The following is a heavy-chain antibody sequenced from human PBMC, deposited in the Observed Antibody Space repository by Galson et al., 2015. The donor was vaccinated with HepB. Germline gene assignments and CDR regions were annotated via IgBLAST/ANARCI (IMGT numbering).Heavy chain of an antibody. V-gene: IGHV3-23*01. CDR3: AKSYSTSPRGAFDI. Sequence: SLRLSCAASGFNFNSYAMTWVRQAPGKGLEYVSTISDNGITTYYADSVRGRFTISRDNSKNTLYLQMNSLRAEDTALYYCAKSYSTSPRGAFDIWGQGTMVTVSS. CDR2: ISDNGITT. CDR1: GFNFNSYA. J-gene: IGHJ3*02. D-gene: IGHD6-6*01.